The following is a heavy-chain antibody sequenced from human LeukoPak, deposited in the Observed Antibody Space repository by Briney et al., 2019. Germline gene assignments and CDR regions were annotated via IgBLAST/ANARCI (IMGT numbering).Heavy chain of an antibody. CDR3: ARVYYYDSSGYWVYYFDY. J-gene: IGHJ4*02. CDR1: GGSISSYY. V-gene: IGHV4-59*01. Sequence: NPSETLSLTCTVSGGSISSYYWSWIRQPPGKGLEWIGYIYYSGSTNYNPSLKSRVTISVDTSKNQLSLKLSSVTAADTAVYYCARVYYYDSSGYWVYYFDYWGQGTLVTVSS. D-gene: IGHD3-22*01. CDR2: IYYSGST.